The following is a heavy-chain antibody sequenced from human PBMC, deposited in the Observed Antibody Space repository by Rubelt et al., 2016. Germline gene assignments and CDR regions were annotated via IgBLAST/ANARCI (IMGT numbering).Heavy chain of an antibody. V-gene: IGHV4-34*01. CDR3: ARGSRSLPQSYGSGRRDDY. D-gene: IGHD3-10*01. Sequence: QVQLPQWGAGLLKPSETLTLTCAVYGGSFSDNYWSWIRQAPGKGLEWIGEINHSGSTNYNPSLKSRVTISVDTSKNQCSLKLSSVTAADTAVYYCARGSRSLPQSYGSGRRDDYWGQGTLVTVSS. CDR2: INHSGST. CDR1: GGSFSDNY. J-gene: IGHJ4*02.